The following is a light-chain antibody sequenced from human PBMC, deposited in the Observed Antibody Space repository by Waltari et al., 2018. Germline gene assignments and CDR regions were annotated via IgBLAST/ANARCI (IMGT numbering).Light chain of an antibody. J-gene: IGLJ3*02. Sequence: QLVLTQSPSVSASLGASVKLTCTLSSGHSSNVIAWHQQQPEKGPRYLMKVNSDGSHSKGYKIPVRCAGSSSGAERYLTISSLQSEDEADYYCQTGGHGTWVFGGGTKLTVL. V-gene: IGLV4-69*01. CDR2: VNSDGSH. CDR1: SGHSSNV. CDR3: QTGGHGTWV.